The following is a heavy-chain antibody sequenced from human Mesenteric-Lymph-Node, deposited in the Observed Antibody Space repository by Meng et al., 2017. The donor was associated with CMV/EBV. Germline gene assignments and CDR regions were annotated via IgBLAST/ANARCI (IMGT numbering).Heavy chain of an antibody. V-gene: IGHV1-69*10. J-gene: IGHJ6*02. D-gene: IGHD6-6*01. CDR3: ASGSVAARTQYNYYYLIDV. CDR1: GYTFTSYG. Sequence: SVKVSCKASGYTFTSYGISWVRQAPGQGLEWMGGIIPIIRITNYAQRFQGRVTITADRSTSTAYMELNSLRSEDTAVYYCASGSVAARTQYNYYYLIDVWGQGSTVTVSS. CDR2: IIPIIRIT.